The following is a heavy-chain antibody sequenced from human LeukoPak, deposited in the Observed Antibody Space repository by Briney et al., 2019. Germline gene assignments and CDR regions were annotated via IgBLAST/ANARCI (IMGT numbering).Heavy chain of an antibody. CDR2: IYYSGST. Sequence: PSETLSLTCTVSGGSISSYYWSWIRQPPGKGLEWIGYIYYSGSTNYKSSLKSRVTISVDTSKNQFSLKLSSVTAADTAVYYCARDLTGYYDSSGAIDIWGQGTMVTVSS. D-gene: IGHD3-22*01. CDR3: ARDLTGYYDSSGAIDI. CDR1: GGSISSYY. J-gene: IGHJ3*02. V-gene: IGHV4-4*08.